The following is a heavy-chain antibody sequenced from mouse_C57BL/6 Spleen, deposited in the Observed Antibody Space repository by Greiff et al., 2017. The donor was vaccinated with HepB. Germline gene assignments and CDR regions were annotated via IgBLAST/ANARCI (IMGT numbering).Heavy chain of an antibody. J-gene: IGHJ3*01. CDR2: IYPRSGNT. CDR3: ERWDSSGPAWFAY. Sequence: VQRVESGAELARPGASVKLSCKASGYTFTSYGISWVKQRTGQGLEWIGEIYPRSGNTYYNEKFKGKATLTADKSSSTAYMELRSLTSEDSAVYFCERWDSSGPAWFAYWGQGTLVTVSA. D-gene: IGHD3-2*02. V-gene: IGHV1-81*01. CDR1: GYTFTSYG.